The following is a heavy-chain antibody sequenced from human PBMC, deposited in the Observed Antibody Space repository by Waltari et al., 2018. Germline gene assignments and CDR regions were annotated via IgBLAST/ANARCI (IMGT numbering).Heavy chain of an antibody. CDR3: ARGLVSSGWYGDNWFDS. Sequence: QVQLQQWGAGLLKPSETLSLTCAVYGGSFSGYYWSWIRQPPGKGLEWIGEINHSGSTNYNPSLKSRVTISVDTSKNQFSLKLSSVTAADTAVYYCARGLVSSGWYGDNWFDSWGQGTLVTVSS. CDR1: GGSFSGYY. J-gene: IGHJ5*01. V-gene: IGHV4-34*01. CDR2: INHSGST. D-gene: IGHD6-19*01.